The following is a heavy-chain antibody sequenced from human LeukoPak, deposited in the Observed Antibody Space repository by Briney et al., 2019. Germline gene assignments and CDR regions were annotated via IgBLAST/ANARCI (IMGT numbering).Heavy chain of an antibody. CDR1: GFTFSSYS. V-gene: IGHV3-48*01. D-gene: IGHD2-15*01. CDR3: AKGVVHLDS. J-gene: IGHJ4*02. Sequence: GGSLRLSCAASGFTFSSYSMNWVRQAPGKGLEWVSYISSSSSTIYYADSVKGRFTISRDNSKNTLYLQMNSLRGEDTAVYYCAKGVVHLDSWGQGTLVTVSS. CDR2: ISSSSSTI.